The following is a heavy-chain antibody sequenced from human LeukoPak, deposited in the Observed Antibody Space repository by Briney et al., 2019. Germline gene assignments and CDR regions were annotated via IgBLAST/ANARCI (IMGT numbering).Heavy chain of an antibody. CDR3: TRDNGTYNWFDP. CDR1: GFTFSGSA. V-gene: IGHV3-73*01. J-gene: IGHJ5*02. Sequence: GGSLRLSCAASGFTFSGSAIHWGRQSSGKGLEWVGQIDKKDKGYATATAYAASVKGRFTISRDDSINTAYLQMKSLKTEDTALYYCTRDNGTYNWFDPWGQGTLVTVSS. CDR2: IDKKDKGYATAT. D-gene: IGHD1-26*01.